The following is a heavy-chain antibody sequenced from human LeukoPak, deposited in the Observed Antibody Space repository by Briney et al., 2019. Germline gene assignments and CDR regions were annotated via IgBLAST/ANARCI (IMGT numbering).Heavy chain of an antibody. D-gene: IGHD3-22*01. Sequence: SGTLSLTCAVSGXSISSSNWWSWVRQPPGNGLAWIGEIYHSGSTNYNPSLKSRVTISVDKSKNQFSLKLSSVTAADTAVYYCARESYYYDSSGLLDYWGQGTLVTVSS. V-gene: IGHV4-4*02. CDR2: IYHSGST. J-gene: IGHJ4*02. CDR1: GXSISSSNW. CDR3: ARESYYYDSSGLLDY.